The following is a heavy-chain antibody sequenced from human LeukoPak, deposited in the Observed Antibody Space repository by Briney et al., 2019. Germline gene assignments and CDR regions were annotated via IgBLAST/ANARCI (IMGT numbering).Heavy chain of an antibody. CDR1: GYTFTSYY. V-gene: IGHV1-46*01. Sequence: ASVKVSCKASGYTFTSYYMHWVRQAPGQGLEWMGIINPSGGSTSYAQKFQGRVTMTRDTSTSTVYMELSSLRSEDTAVYYCARPPFPLGYCSSTSCHSAFDIWGQGTMVTVSS. D-gene: IGHD2-2*01. J-gene: IGHJ3*02. CDR3: ARPPFPLGYCSSTSCHSAFDI. CDR2: INPSGGST.